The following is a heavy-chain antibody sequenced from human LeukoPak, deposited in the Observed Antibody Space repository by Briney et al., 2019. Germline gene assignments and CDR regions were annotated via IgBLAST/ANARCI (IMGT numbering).Heavy chain of an antibody. CDR2: ISYDGSNK. CDR1: GFTFSSYA. V-gene: IGHV3-30-3*01. J-gene: IGHJ4*02. CDR3: AGAPPDTAMATPIDY. Sequence: GRSLRLSCAASGFTFSSYAMHWVRQAPGKGLEWVAVISYDGSNKYYADSVKGRFTISRDNSKNTLYLQMNSLRAEDTAVYYCAGAPPDTAMATPIDYWGQGTLVTVSS. D-gene: IGHD5-18*01.